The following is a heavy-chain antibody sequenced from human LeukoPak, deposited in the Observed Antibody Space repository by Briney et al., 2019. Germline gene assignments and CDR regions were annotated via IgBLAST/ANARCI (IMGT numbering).Heavy chain of an antibody. J-gene: IGHJ4*02. D-gene: IGHD3-10*01. CDR1: GVSISSNY. CDR3: ASLNYHGSGSPFDY. CDR2: IFNSADI. V-gene: IGHV4-59*01. Sequence: SETLSLTCTVSGVSISSNYWSWVRQPPGEGLECIGYIFNSADIRYNPSLQSRVTISVDTSKNQLSLKLSSVTTADTGIYYCASLNYHGSGSPFDYWGQGMLVTVSS.